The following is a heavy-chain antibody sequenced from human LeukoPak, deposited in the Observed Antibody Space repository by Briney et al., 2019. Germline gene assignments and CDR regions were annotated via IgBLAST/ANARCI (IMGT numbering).Heavy chain of an antibody. CDR1: GFTFSSYS. V-gene: IGHV3-21*01. D-gene: IGHD3-9*01. J-gene: IGHJ4*02. Sequence: GGSLRLSCAASGFTFSSYSMNWVRQAPGKGLEWVSSISSSSSYIYYADSVKGRFTISRDNAKNSLYLQMNSLRAEDTAVYYCARGRYFDFSDFDYWGQGTLVTVSS. CDR3: ARGRYFDFSDFDY. CDR2: ISSSSSYI.